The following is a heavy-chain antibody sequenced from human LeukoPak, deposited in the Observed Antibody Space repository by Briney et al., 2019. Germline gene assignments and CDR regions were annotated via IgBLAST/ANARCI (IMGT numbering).Heavy chain of an antibody. CDR3: ARDPGGVNDGYY. CDR1: GGSVSRGTSY. CDR2: IYTSGST. J-gene: IGHJ4*02. V-gene: IGHV4-61*02. D-gene: IGHD1-1*01. Sequence: PSQTLSLTCTVSGGSVSRGTSYWSCIRHPAGRGLEWIGRIYTSGSTNYNPSIKSRVTMSVDTSKNQFSLKLSSVTDADTAVYYCARDPGGVNDGYYWGQGPLVTVSS.